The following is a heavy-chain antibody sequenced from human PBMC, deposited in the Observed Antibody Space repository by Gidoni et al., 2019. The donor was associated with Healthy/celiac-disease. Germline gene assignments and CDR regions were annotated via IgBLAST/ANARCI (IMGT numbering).Heavy chain of an antibody. J-gene: IGHJ4*02. CDR1: GFPFSSYA. CDR2: ISGSGGST. CDR3: AKDVAREDDSSGYYYFDY. V-gene: IGHV3-23*01. Sequence: EVQLLESGGGLVQPGGCLRLSCAAPGFPFSSYAMSWVRQAPGKGLEWVSAISGSGGSTYYADSVKGRFTISRDNAKNTLYLQMNSLRAEDTAVYDCAKDVAREDDSSGYYYFDYWGQGTLVTVSS. D-gene: IGHD3-22*01.